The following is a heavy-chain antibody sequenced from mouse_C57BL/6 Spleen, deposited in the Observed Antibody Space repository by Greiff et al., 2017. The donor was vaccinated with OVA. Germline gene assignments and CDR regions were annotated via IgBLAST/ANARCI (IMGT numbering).Heavy chain of an antibody. CDR1: GYAFSSYW. V-gene: IGHV1-80*01. CDR3: ARDYYGSSPYWYFDV. J-gene: IGHJ1*03. CDR2: IYPGDGDT. D-gene: IGHD1-1*01. Sequence: VKLVESGAELVKPGASVKISCKASGYAFSSYWMNWVKQRPGKGLEWIGQIYPGDGDTNYNGKFKGKATLTADKSSSTAYMQLSSLTSEDSAVYFCARDYYGSSPYWYFDVWGTGTTVTVSS.